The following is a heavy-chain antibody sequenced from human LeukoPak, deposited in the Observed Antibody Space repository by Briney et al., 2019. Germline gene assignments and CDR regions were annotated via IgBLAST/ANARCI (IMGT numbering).Heavy chain of an antibody. CDR3: AKDLDKAAAGNLDY. Sequence: GGSLRLSCAASGFTFSSYAMSWVRQAPGKGLEWVSAISGSGGSTYYADSVKGRFTNSRDNSKNTLYLQMNSLRAEDTAVYYCAKDLDKAAAGNLDYWGQGTLVTVSS. CDR1: GFTFSSYA. V-gene: IGHV3-23*01. CDR2: ISGSGGST. J-gene: IGHJ4*02. D-gene: IGHD6-13*01.